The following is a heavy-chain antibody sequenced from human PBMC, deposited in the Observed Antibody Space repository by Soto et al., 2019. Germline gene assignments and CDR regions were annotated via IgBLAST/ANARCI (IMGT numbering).Heavy chain of an antibody. J-gene: IGHJ6*02. D-gene: IGHD3-10*01. Sequence: QVQLVESGGGVVQPGRSLRLSCAASGFTFSSYAMHWVRQAPGKGLEWVAVISYDGSNKYYADSVKGRFTISRDNSKNTLYLHMNSLRAEDTAVYYCARDRLSGSGSHKGYYYYYYGMDVWGQGTTVTVSS. CDR2: ISYDGSNK. CDR1: GFTFSSYA. V-gene: IGHV3-30-3*01. CDR3: ARDRLSGSGSHKGYYYYYYGMDV.